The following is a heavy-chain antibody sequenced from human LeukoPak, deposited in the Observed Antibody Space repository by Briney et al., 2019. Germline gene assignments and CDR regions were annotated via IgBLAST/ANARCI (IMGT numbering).Heavy chain of an antibody. J-gene: IGHJ5*02. CDR1: GFTFSSYA. CDR2: ISYDGSNK. D-gene: IGHD3-10*01. CDR3: ARDPLYDSGNSYNPHNWFDP. Sequence: PGGSLRLSCAASGFTFSSYAMHWVRQAPGKGLEWVAVISYDGSNKYYADSVKGRFTISRDNSKNTLYLQMNSLRAEDTAVYYCARDPLYDSGNSYNPHNWFDPWGQGTLVTVSS. V-gene: IGHV3-30-3*01.